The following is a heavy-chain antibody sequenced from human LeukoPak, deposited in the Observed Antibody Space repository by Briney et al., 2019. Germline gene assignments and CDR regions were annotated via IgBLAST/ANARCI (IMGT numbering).Heavy chain of an antibody. V-gene: IGHV1-69*06. CDR2: IIPIFGTA. CDR1: GGTFSSYA. Sequence: SVKVSCKASGGTFSSYAFSWVRQAPGQGLEWMGGIIPIFGTANYAQKFQGRVTITGDTSASTAYMELSSLRSEDTAVYYCARGYCSSTSCYMDVWGQGTTVT. CDR3: ARGYCSSTSCYMDV. D-gene: IGHD2-2*01. J-gene: IGHJ6*02.